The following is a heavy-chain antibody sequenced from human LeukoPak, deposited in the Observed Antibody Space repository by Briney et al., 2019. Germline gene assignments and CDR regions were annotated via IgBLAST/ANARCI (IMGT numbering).Heavy chain of an antibody. V-gene: IGHV4-59*01. CDR1: GGSISSYY. CDR2: IYYSGST. CDR3: ARGRIAARVRFDY. Sequence: SETLSLTCTVCGGSISSYYWSWIRQPPGKGLEWIGYIYYSGSTNYNPSLKSRVTISVDTSKNQFSLKLSSVTAADTAVYYCARGRIAARVRFDYWGQGTLVTVSS. J-gene: IGHJ4*02. D-gene: IGHD6-6*01.